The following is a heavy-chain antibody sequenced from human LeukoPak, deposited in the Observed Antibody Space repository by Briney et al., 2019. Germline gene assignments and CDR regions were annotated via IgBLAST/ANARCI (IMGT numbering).Heavy chain of an antibody. J-gene: IGHJ4*02. D-gene: IGHD5-18*01. CDR1: GYTFTGYY. CDR2: INPNSGGT. CDR3: ARGGDTAMVPRYFDY. V-gene: IGHV1-2*06. Sequence: ASVKVSCKASGYTFTGYYMHWVRQAPGQGLEWMGRINPNSGGTNYAQKFQGRVTMTRDTSISTAYMELSRLRSDDTAVYYCARGGDTAMVPRYFDYWGQGTLLTVSS.